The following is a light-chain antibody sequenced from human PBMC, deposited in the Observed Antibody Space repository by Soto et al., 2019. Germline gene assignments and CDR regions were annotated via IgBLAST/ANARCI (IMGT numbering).Light chain of an antibody. CDR2: GAS. CDR3: QQYNNWPPMYT. CDR1: QSVSSN. V-gene: IGKV3-15*01. Sequence: EIVMTQSPDTLSVSPGGRATLSCRASQSVSSNLAWYQQKPGQAPRLLIHGASTRATGVPARFSGGGSGTEFTLTISSLQSEDFAVYYCQQYNNWPPMYTVGQGTKVDIK. J-gene: IGKJ2*01.